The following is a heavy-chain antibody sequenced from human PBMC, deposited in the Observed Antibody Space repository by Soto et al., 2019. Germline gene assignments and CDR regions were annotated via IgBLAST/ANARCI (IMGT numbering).Heavy chain of an antibody. CDR3: ARDIGTIFGVVPGGWFDP. CDR1: GYTFTSYY. CDR2: INPSGGST. V-gene: IGHV1-46*01. J-gene: IGHJ5*02. Sequence: GASVKVSCKASGYTFTSYYMHWVRQAPGQGLEWMGIINPSGGSTSYAQKFQGRVTTTRDTSTSTVYMELSSLRSEDTAVYYCARDIGTIFGVVPGGWFDPWGQGTLVTVSS. D-gene: IGHD3-3*01.